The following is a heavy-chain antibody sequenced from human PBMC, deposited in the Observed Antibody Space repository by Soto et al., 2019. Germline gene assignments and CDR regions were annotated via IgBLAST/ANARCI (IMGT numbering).Heavy chain of an antibody. Sequence: SVKVSCKASGGTFSSYAISWVRQAPGQGLEWMGGIIPIFGTANYAQKFQGRVTITADESTSTAYMELSSLRSEDTAVYYCARDDNYYDSSGYYYARDWYFDLWGRGTLVTVSS. J-gene: IGHJ2*01. CDR1: GGTFSSYA. V-gene: IGHV1-69*13. D-gene: IGHD3-22*01. CDR2: IIPIFGTA. CDR3: ARDDNYYDSSGYYYARDWYFDL.